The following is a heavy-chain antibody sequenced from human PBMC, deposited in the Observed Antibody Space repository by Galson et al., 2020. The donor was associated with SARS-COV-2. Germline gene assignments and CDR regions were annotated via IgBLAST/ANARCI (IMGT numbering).Heavy chain of an antibody. J-gene: IGHJ4*02. CDR3: ADSSYYDILTGVSGYGY. D-gene: IGHD3-9*01. V-gene: IGHV2-5*02. CDR2: IYWDDDK. Sequence: KMSGPTLVKPTQTLTLTCTFSGFSLSTSGVGVGWIRQPPGKALEWLALIYWDDDKRYSPSLKSRLTLTKDTSKNQVVLTMTNMDPVDTATCYCADSSYYDILTGVSGYGYWGQGTLVTVSS. CDR1: GFSLSTSGVG.